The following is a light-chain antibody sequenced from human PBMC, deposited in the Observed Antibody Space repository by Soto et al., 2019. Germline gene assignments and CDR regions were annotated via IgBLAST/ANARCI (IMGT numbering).Light chain of an antibody. CDR3: QRYDCY. V-gene: IGKV1-5*01. CDR1: QNINNW. Sequence: DTQMTQSPSTLSASVGDTVTITCRARQNINNWLAWYQQKPEKVPKLLIYGASTLEDGVPSRFSGSRSGTEFTLTINSLQPDELATYYCQRYDCYFGQGTKLEIK. CDR2: GAS. J-gene: IGKJ2*01.